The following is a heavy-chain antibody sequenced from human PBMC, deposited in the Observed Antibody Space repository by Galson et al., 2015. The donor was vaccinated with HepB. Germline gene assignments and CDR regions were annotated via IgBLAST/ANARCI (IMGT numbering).Heavy chain of an antibody. CDR2: ISYDGSQT. Sequence: SLRLSCAASGFTFSNSAMHWVRQAPGKGLEWVSFISYDGSQTYSADSVKGRFTFSRDNSKNTLYLQMNSLRTEDTAVYYCAKAHSSGWFMDYWGQGTLVTVSS. D-gene: IGHD6-19*01. CDR3: AKAHSSGWFMDY. V-gene: IGHV3-30*18. J-gene: IGHJ4*02. CDR1: GFTFSNSA.